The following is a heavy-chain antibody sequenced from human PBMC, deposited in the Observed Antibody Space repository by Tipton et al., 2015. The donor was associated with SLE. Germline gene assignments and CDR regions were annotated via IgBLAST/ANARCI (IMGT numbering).Heavy chain of an antibody. J-gene: IGHJ4*02. CDR2: IRYDGSNK. CDR3: ARGSIAAAGTGY. D-gene: IGHD6-13*01. V-gene: IGHV3-30*02. CDR1: GFTFSSYG. Sequence: SLRLSCAASGFTFSSYGMHWVRQAPGKGLEWVAFIRYDGSNKYYADSVKGRFTISRDNSKNTLYLQMNSLRAEDTAVYYCARGSIAAAGTGYCGQGTLVTVSS.